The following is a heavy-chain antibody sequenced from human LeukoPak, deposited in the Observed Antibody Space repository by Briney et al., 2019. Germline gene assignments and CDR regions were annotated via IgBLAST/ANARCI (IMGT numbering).Heavy chain of an antibody. CDR3: AKSPHYGSGSYAYYYGMDV. Sequence: PGGSLRLSCAASGFTFDDYAMSWVRQAPGKGLEWVSGINWNGGSTGYADSVKGRFTISRDNSKNTLYLQMNSLRAEDTAVYYCAKSPHYGSGSYAYYYGMDVWGQGTTVTVSS. CDR2: INWNGGST. D-gene: IGHD3-10*01. J-gene: IGHJ6*02. V-gene: IGHV3-20*04. CDR1: GFTFDDYA.